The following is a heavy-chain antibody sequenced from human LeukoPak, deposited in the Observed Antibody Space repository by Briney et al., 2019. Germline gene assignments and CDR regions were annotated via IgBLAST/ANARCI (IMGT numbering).Heavy chain of an antibody. CDR3: ARFDYYDSSGFDY. CDR2: IYYSGST. D-gene: IGHD3-22*01. V-gene: IGHV4-59*01. J-gene: IGHJ4*02. CDR1: GGSFSGYY. Sequence: SETLSLTCAVYGGSFSGYYWGWIRQPPGKGLEWIGYIYYSGSTNYNPSLKSRVTISVDTSKNQFSLKLSSVTAADTAVYYCARFDYYDSSGFDYWGQGTLVTVSS.